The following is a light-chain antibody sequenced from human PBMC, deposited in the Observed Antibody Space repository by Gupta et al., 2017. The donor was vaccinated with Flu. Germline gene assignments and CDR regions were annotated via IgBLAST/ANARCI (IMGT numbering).Light chain of an antibody. CDR3: MQGTHWPPT. J-gene: IGKJ1*01. CDR2: KVS. CDR1: QSLVYIDGNTY. Sequence: DVVMTQSPLSLPVTLGQPASISCRSSQSLVYIDGNTYLNWFQQRPGQSPRRLIYKVSNRDSGVPDRFSGSASGTDFTLEISRVEAEDVGVYYCMQGTHWPPTFGQGTKVEIK. V-gene: IGKV2-30*01.